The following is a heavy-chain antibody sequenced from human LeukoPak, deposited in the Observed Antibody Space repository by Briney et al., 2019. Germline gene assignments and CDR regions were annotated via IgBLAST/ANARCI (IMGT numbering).Heavy chain of an antibody. CDR3: AKGYSSGWYGGVNWFDP. V-gene: IGHV1-2*02. Sequence: ASVKVSCKASGYTFTGYYMHWVRQAPGQGLEWMGWINPNSGGTNYAQKFQGRVTMTRDTSISTAYMELSRLRSDDTAVYYCAKGYSSGWYGGVNWFDPWGQGTLVTVSS. J-gene: IGHJ5*02. CDR2: INPNSGGT. D-gene: IGHD6-19*01. CDR1: GYTFTGYY.